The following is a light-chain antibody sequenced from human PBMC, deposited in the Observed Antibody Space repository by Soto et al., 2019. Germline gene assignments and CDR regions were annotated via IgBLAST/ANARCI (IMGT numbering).Light chain of an antibody. J-gene: IGLJ3*02. V-gene: IGLV2-14*01. CDR1: SSDVGGHDY. CDR2: EAF. Sequence: QSALTQVASVSGSPGQSITISCTATSSDVGGHDYVSWYLQHPGKAPKLLFYEAFNRPSGVSDRFSGSKSGSTASLTISGLQAEDEGDYYCSSFTSTNTWVFGGGTKLPVL. CDR3: SSFTSTNTWV.